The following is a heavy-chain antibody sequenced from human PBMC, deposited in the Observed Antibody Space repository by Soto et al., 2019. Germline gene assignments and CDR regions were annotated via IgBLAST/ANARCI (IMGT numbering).Heavy chain of an antibody. D-gene: IGHD1-7*01. CDR3: ALCHESATRGELYYFDY. V-gene: IGHV4-59*01. J-gene: IGHJ4*02. CDR1: GGSISSYY. Sequence: SETLSLTCTVSGGSISSYYWSWIRQPPGKGLEWIGYIYYSGSTNYNPSLKSRVTISVDTSKNQFSLKLSSVTAADTAVYYCALCHESATRGELYYFDYWGQGTLVTVSS. CDR2: IYYSGST.